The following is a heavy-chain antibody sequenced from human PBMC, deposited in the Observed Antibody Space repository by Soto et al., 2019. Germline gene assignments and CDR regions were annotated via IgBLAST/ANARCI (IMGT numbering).Heavy chain of an antibody. CDR3: AKGHYYYDSSGYRHFDY. Sequence: EVQLLESGGGLVQPGGSLRLSCAASGFTFSNYAMSWVRQAPGKGLEWVSTLRIGGSITYYADSVKGRFTVSRDNSKNTLYLLMNGLIAEDTAVYYCAKGHYYYDSSGYRHFDYWGQGTLVTVSS. D-gene: IGHD3-22*01. CDR2: LRIGGSIT. CDR1: GFTFSNYA. J-gene: IGHJ4*02. V-gene: IGHV3-23*01.